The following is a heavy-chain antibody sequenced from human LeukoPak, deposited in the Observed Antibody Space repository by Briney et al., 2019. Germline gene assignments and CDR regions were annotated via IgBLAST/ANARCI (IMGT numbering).Heavy chain of an antibody. CDR2: ISGSGGNT. J-gene: IGHJ4*02. Sequence: PGGSLRLSCAASAFTFSSHAMSWVRQAPGKGLEWVSAISGSGGNTYYADSVKGRFTISRDNSKSTLYLQMNSLRAEDTAAYYCAKDVGYSYYFDYWGQGTLVTVSS. V-gene: IGHV3-23*01. D-gene: IGHD4-11*01. CDR1: AFTFSSHA. CDR3: AKDVGYSYYFDY.